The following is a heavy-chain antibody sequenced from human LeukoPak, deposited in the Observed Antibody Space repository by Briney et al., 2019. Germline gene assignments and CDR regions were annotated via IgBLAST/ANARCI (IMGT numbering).Heavy chain of an antibody. J-gene: IGHJ4*02. V-gene: IGHV3-23*01. CDR2: ISINVDNT. Sequence: GGSLRLSCEASGFTFSGSAMSWVRQAPGKGLEWVSSISINVDNTYYADSVKGRVTISRDNSKTTLYLQMNTLRAEDTAVYYCAKFSRSYCSSTRCSKYFDYWGQGTPVTVSS. CDR1: GFTFSGSA. D-gene: IGHD2-2*01. CDR3: AKFSRSYCSSTRCSKYFDY.